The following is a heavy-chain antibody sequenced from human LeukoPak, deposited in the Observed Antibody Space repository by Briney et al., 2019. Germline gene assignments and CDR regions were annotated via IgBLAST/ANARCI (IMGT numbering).Heavy chain of an antibody. D-gene: IGHD2-15*01. CDR2: IIPIFGTA. J-gene: IGHJ4*02. V-gene: IGHV1-69*05. CDR1: GGTFSSYA. Sequence: GASVKVSRKASGGTFSSYAISWVRQAPGQGLEWMGGIIPIFGTANYAQKFQGRVTITTDESTSTAYMELSSLRSEDTAVYYCARARRYCSGGSCYSHFDYWGQGTLVTVSS. CDR3: ARARRYCSGGSCYSHFDY.